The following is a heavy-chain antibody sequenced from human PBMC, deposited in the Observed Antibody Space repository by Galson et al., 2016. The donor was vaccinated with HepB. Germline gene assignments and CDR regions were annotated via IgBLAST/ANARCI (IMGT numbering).Heavy chain of an antibody. Sequence: PLSLTCSVSGGPITNGDYYWSWIRQPPGKGLEWIGYIYESGNTYYSPSLMSRIAISVDMSKSRFSLKLTSVTAADTAVYYCARGPPGGCGRGACYLGAFDLWGQGAMVTVSS. CDR1: GGPITNGDYY. CDR2: IYESGNT. CDR3: ARGPPGGCGRGACYLGAFDL. D-gene: IGHD2-21*01. J-gene: IGHJ3*01. V-gene: IGHV4-30-4*01.